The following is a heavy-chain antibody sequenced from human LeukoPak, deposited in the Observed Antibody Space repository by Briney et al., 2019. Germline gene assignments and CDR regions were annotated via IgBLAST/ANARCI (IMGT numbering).Heavy chain of an antibody. V-gene: IGHV1-18*01. J-gene: IGHJ3*02. CDR2: ISAYNGNT. Sequence: ASVKVSCKASGYTFTSYGISWVRQAPGQGLEWMGWISAYNGNTNYAQKLQGRVTMTTDTSTSTAYMELRSLRSDDTAVYYCARDSGYSYGPYYYGSSGYPDAFDIWGQGTMVTVSS. CDR3: ARDSGYSYGPYYYGSSGYPDAFDI. D-gene: IGHD3-22*01. CDR1: GYTFTSYG.